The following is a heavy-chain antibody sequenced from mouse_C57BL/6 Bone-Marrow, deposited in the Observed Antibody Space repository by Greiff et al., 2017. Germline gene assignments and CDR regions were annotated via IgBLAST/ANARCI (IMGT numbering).Heavy chain of an antibody. Sequence: VQLQQSGAELVKPGASVKISCKASGYAFSSYWMNWVKQRPGKGLEWIGQIYPGDGDTNYNGKFKGKATLTADKSSSTAYMQFSGLTSEDSAVYFCARGGGYYAWFGYWGQGTLVTVSA. CDR2: IYPGDGDT. J-gene: IGHJ3*01. D-gene: IGHD2-3*01. CDR1: GYAFSSYW. V-gene: IGHV1-80*01. CDR3: ARGGGYYAWFGY.